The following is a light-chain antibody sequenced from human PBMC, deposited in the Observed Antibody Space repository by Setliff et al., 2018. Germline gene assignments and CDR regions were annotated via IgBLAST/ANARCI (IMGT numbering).Light chain of an antibody. J-gene: IGLJ1*01. Sequence: QSVLTQPPSASGSPGQSVTISRTGTSSDIGGYNYVSWYQQHPGKAPKLMIYEVNKRPSGVPDRFSGSKSGNTASLTVSGLQAEDEADYYCSSYAGSRNFYVFGTGTKVTVL. CDR2: EVN. CDR1: SSDIGGYNY. CDR3: SSYAGSRNFYV. V-gene: IGLV2-8*01.